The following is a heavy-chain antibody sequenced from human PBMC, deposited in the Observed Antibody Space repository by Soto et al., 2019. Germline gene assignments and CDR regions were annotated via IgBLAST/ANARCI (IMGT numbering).Heavy chain of an antibody. J-gene: IGHJ4*02. CDR3: AIAFDWLPQGDY. D-gene: IGHD3-9*01. V-gene: IGHV1-69*12. CDR1: GGTFSSYA. Sequence: QVQLVQSGAEVKTPGSSVKVSCKASGGTFSSYAISWVRQAPGQGLEWMGGLIPIFGTANYAQKFQGRVTITADESTSTADMELSSLRSEDTAVDDCAIAFDWLPQGDYWGQGTLVTVAS. CDR2: LIPIFGTA.